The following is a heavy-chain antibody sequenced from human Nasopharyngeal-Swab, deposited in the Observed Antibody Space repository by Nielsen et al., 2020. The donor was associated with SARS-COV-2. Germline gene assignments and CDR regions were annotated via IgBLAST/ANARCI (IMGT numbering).Heavy chain of an antibody. J-gene: IGHJ6*02. CDR3: ARGSRFTIFGVVPDYYYGMDV. D-gene: IGHD3-3*01. CDR1: GGSISSSSYY. CDR2: IYTSGST. V-gene: IGHV4-39*07. Sequence: SETLSLTCTVSGGSISSSSYYWGWIRQPPGKGLEWIGSIYTSGSTNYNPSLKSRVTMSVDTSKNQFSLKLSSVTAVDTAVYYCARGSRFTIFGVVPDYYYGMDVWGQGTTVTVSS.